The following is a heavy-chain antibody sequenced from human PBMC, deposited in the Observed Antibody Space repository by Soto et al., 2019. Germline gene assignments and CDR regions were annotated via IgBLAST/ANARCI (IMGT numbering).Heavy chain of an antibody. CDR1: GGSISRGGYY. Sequence: QVQLQESGPGLVKLSQTLSLTCTVSGGSISRGGYYWSWIRQHPGKGLEWIGYIFYSGSTYYNPSLKSRASISVDTSENQFSLKLSSVTAADTAVYYCARAKSGSDKFRFFDLWGRGTLVTVSS. CDR3: ARAKSGSDKFRFFDL. D-gene: IGHD3-10*01. CDR2: IFYSGST. J-gene: IGHJ2*01. V-gene: IGHV4-31*03.